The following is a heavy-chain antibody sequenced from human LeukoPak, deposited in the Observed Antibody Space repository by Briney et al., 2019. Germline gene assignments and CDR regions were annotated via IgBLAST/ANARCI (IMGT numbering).Heavy chain of an antibody. CDR1: GYTFTGYY. J-gene: IGHJ4*02. CDR3: ARVSRYSSGWRNFDY. V-gene: IGHV1-2*02. CDR2: INPNSGGT. D-gene: IGHD6-19*01. Sequence: ASVKVSCKASGYTFTGYYMHWVRQAPGQGLEWMGWINPNSGGTNYAQKFQGRVTMTRDPSISTAYMELSRLRPDDTAVYYCARVSRYSSGWRNFDYWGQGTLVTVSS.